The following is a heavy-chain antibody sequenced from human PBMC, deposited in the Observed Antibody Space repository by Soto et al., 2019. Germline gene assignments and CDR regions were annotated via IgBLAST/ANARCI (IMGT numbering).Heavy chain of an antibody. CDR2: INPNSGGT. V-gene: IGHV1-2*04. Sequence: GASVKVSCKASGYTFTGYYMHWVRQAPGQGLEWMGWINPNSGGTNYAQKFQGWVTMTRDTSISTAYMELSRLRSDDTAVYYCARDAYSSSSYAPLDAFDIWGQGTMVTVS. J-gene: IGHJ3*02. CDR1: GYTFTGYY. CDR3: ARDAYSSSSYAPLDAFDI. D-gene: IGHD6-6*01.